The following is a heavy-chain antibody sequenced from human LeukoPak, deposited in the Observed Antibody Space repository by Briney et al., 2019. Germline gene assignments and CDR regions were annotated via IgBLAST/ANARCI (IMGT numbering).Heavy chain of an antibody. V-gene: IGHV3-30*01. CDR1: GFTFSSYA. CDR2: ITYDGSNK. J-gene: IGHJ5*02. Sequence: GGSLRLSCAASGFTFSSYAMHWVRQAPGKGLEWVAVITYDGSNKYYADSVKGRFTISRDNSKNTLYLQMNSLRAEDTAVYYCARDFGGHEAGGVDPWGQGTPVTVSS. D-gene: IGHD3-16*01. CDR3: ARDFGGHEAGGVDP.